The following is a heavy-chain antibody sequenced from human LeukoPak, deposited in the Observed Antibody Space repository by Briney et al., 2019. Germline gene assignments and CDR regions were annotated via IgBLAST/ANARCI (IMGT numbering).Heavy chain of an antibody. CDR1: GYTXTGYY. Sequence: ASVKVSCKASGYTXTGYYMHWVRQAPGQGLEWMGRINPNSGGTNYAQKLQGRVTMTSDTSISTAYMELGRLTSGDTAVYYCARVEDYSGSSQLGYWGQGILVTVSS. CDR2: INPNSGGT. V-gene: IGHV1-2*06. J-gene: IGHJ4*02. D-gene: IGHD1-26*01. CDR3: ARVEDYSGSSQLGY.